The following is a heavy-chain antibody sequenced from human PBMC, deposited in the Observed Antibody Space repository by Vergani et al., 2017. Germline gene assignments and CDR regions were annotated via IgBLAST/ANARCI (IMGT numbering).Heavy chain of an antibody. CDR1: GFTFSSYA. CDR3: AKARIGSGSYFDY. CDR2: ISGSGGST. J-gene: IGHJ4*02. D-gene: IGHD1-26*01. V-gene: IGHV3-23*01. Sequence: EVQLLESGGGLVQPGGSLRLSCAASGFTFSSYAMSWVRQAPGKGLEWVSAISGSGGSTYYADSVKGRFTISRDNSNNTLYLQMNSLRAENTAVYYCAKARIGSGSYFDYWGQGTLVTVSS.